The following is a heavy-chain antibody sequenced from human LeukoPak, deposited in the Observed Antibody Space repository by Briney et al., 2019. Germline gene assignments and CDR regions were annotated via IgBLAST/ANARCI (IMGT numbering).Heavy chain of an antibody. Sequence: GGSLRHSCAVSGITLSNYAMSWVRQAPGKGLEWVAGISGSGGGTNYADSVKGRFTISRDNPKNTLFLQMNNLSADDTAVYFCAKRGVVIRVILVGFHKEAYYFDSWGQGALVTVSS. CDR2: ISGSGGGT. V-gene: IGHV3-23*01. CDR1: GITLSNYA. CDR3: AKRGVVIRVILVGFHKEAYYFDS. J-gene: IGHJ4*02. D-gene: IGHD3-10*01.